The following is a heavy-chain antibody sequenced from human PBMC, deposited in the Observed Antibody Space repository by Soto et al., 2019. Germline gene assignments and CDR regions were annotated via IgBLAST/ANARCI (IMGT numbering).Heavy chain of an antibody. J-gene: IGHJ4*02. CDR1: GYIFTSYG. V-gene: IGHV1-18*01. CDR2: ISAHNANT. D-gene: IGHD3-22*01. Sequence: QVQLVQSGAEVKNTGASVKVSCKASGYIFTSYGISWVRQAPGQGLEWMGWISAHNANTNYAQKFQGRVTMTTDTSTSTAHMELRSLRSDDTAVYYCATERLAYYFDTSGEDFDYWGQGTLVTVSS. CDR3: ATERLAYYFDTSGEDFDY.